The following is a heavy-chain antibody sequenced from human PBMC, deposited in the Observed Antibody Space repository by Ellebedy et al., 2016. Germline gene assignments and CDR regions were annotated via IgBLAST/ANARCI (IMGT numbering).Heavy chain of an antibody. CDR3: AGEASGSSAHFDY. CDR2: IKQDGSEK. D-gene: IGHD6-6*01. CDR1: GFTFSNYW. Sequence: GESLKISCAASGFTFSNYWMSWVRQAPGKGLEWVANIKQDGSEKYYVDSVKGRFTISRDNAKNSLYLQMNSLRAEDTAVYFCAGEASGSSAHFDYWGQGTLVTVSS. J-gene: IGHJ4*02. V-gene: IGHV3-7*03.